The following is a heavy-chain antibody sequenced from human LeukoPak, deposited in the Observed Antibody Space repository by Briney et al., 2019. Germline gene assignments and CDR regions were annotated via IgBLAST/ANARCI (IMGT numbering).Heavy chain of an antibody. V-gene: IGHV3-21*01. CDR3: AREGDGGQYFQH. CDR1: GFTFSSLY. Sequence: GRSLRLSCAASGFTFSSLYMNWARQAPGKGLEWVSSISSSDSYMYYADSVKSRFTISRDNAKSSLYLQMDSLRAEDTAVYYCAREGDGGQYFQHWGQGTLVTVSS. J-gene: IGHJ1*01. CDR2: ISSSDSYM. D-gene: IGHD3-16*01.